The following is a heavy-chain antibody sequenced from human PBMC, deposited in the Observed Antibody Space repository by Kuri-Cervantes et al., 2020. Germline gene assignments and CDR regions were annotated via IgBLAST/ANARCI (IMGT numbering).Heavy chain of an antibody. D-gene: IGHD1-20*01. CDR2: ISSSSSTI. CDR1: GFTFRNSS. J-gene: IGHJ3*02. CDR3: ASPLYLDLKAYRAFDI. V-gene: IGHV3-48*01. Sequence: GESLKISCRGSGFTFRNSSMNWVRQAPGKGLEWVSYISSSSSTIYYADSVKGRFTISRDNAKNSLYLQMNSLRAEDTAVYYCASPLYLDLKAYRAFDIWGQGTMVTVSS.